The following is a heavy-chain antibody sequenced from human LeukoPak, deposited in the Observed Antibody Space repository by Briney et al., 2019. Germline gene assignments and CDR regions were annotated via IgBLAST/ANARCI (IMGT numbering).Heavy chain of an antibody. V-gene: IGHV3-49*04. D-gene: IGHD1-1*01. CDR3: TSGTIHRWLYSGMDV. Sequence: SLRLSCTAFGFSFGDHAMSWVRQPPAKGLEWVGFIRSKAYGGTTEYTASVKGRFTISREDSISIAYLQMNSLKTEDTAVYFCTSGTIHRWLYSGMDVWGQGTTVIVSS. CDR1: GFSFGDHA. J-gene: IGHJ6*02. CDR2: IRSKAYGGTT.